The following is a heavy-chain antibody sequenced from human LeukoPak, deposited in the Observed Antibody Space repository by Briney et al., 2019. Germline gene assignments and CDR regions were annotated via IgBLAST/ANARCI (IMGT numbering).Heavy chain of an antibody. D-gene: IGHD5-18*01. V-gene: IGHV4-39*01. CDR1: GDSINTKSYY. CDR2: IYYSENT. Sequence: SETLSLTCTVAGDSINTKSYYWGWIRQPPGKGLEWIGSIYYSENTYYNPSLKSRVTLSIDTSKNQFSLRLSSVTAADTAVYYGARHSYGTFDYWGQGTLVTVSS. CDR3: ARHSYGTFDY. J-gene: IGHJ4*02.